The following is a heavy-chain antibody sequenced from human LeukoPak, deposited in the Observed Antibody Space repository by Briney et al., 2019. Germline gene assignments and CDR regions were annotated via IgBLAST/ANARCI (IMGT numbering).Heavy chain of an antibody. J-gene: IGHJ4*02. CDR2: IYPGDSDT. CDR3: ARTYCGGDCYYSYFDY. V-gene: IGHV5-51*01. D-gene: IGHD2-21*02. CDR1: GYSFTTYW. Sequence: KPGESLKISCKGSGYSFTTYWIGWVRQMPGKGLEWMGIIYPGDSDTRYSPSFQGQVTISADKSISTAYLQWSSLKASDTAMYYCARTYCGGDCYYSYFDYWGQGTLVTVFS.